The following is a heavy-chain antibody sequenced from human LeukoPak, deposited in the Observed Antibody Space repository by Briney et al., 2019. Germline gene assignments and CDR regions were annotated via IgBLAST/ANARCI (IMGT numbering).Heavy chain of an antibody. CDR3: VKTTVNYYYDE. CDR1: GFTFSSYA. Sequence: PGGSLRLSCSASGFTFSSYAMHWARRAPVKGLEYVSAINENGGITYYRDSVKGRFTISRDNSKNTLYLQMSSLTTDDTAVYYCVKTTVNYYYDEWGQGTLVTVSS. V-gene: IGHV3-64D*09. D-gene: IGHD4-11*01. J-gene: IGHJ4*02. CDR2: INENGGIT.